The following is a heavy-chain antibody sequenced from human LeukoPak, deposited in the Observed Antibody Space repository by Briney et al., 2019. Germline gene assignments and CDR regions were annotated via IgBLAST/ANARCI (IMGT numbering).Heavy chain of an antibody. V-gene: IGHV3-74*01. Sequence: GGSLRLSCAASGFDFSSNWMHWVRHAPGQGLVWVSRIKGDGISTNYADSVTGRFTISSDNAKNSLYLQMNSLRAEDTAVYYCARERGHFDYWGQGTLVTVSS. CDR2: IKGDGIST. J-gene: IGHJ4*02. CDR3: ARERGHFDY. CDR1: GFDFSSNW.